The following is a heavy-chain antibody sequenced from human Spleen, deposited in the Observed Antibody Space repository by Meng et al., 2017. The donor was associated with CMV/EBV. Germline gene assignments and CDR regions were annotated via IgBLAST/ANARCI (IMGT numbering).Heavy chain of an antibody. Sequence: FSFRGSSMHWVRRAPGDGLVEVARIHANGAIINYAVYMKCRFTISKDNVKRTVFLQMNSLRAEDTAVYYCARDFYNATYSSPGDDFDYWGQGTLVTVSS. D-gene: IGHD5-18*01. V-gene: IGHV3-74*01. J-gene: IGHJ4*02. CDR3: ARDFYNATYSSPGDDFDY. CDR2: IHANGAII. CDR1: FSFRGSS.